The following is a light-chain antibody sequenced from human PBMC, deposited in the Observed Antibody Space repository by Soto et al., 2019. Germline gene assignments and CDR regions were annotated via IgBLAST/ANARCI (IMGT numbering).Light chain of an antibody. CDR1: QSVSSSY. Sequence: ELVLTQSPGTMSLSPGERATLSCRASQSVSSSYLAWYQQKPGQAPRLLIYGSPTRATGIPAKFSGRGSGTEFTLNIRRMQSEELAVYDCQQYNFWPLTVGGG. CDR3: QQYNFWPLT. CDR2: GSP. J-gene: IGKJ4*01. V-gene: IGKV3-15*01.